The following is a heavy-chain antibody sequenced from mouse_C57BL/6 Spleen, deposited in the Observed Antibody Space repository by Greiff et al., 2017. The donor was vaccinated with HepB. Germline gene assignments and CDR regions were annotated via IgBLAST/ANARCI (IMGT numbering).Heavy chain of an antibody. Sequence: QVQLQQPGAELVMPGASVKLSCKASGYTFTSYWMHWVKQRPGQGLEWIGEIDPSDSYTNYNQKFKGKSTLTVDKASSTAYMQLSSLTSEDSAVYYCARKGSYYYGSSSFDYWGQGTTLPVSS. J-gene: IGHJ2*01. V-gene: IGHV1-69*01. D-gene: IGHD1-1*01. CDR1: GYTFTSYW. CDR3: ARKGSYYYGSSSFDY. CDR2: IDPSDSYT.